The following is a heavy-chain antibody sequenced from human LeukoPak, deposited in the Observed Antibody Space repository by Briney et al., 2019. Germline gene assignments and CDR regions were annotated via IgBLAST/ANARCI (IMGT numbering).Heavy chain of an antibody. D-gene: IGHD1-26*01. Sequence: ASVKVSCKASGYTFTGYYMHWVRQAPGQGLEWMGWINPNSGGTNYAQKFQGRVTMTRDTSISTAYMELSRLRSDDTAVYYCGRGQSGSYRELAYWGQGTLVTVSS. J-gene: IGHJ4*02. CDR2: INPNSGGT. CDR1: GYTFTGYY. CDR3: GRGQSGSYRELAY. V-gene: IGHV1-2*02.